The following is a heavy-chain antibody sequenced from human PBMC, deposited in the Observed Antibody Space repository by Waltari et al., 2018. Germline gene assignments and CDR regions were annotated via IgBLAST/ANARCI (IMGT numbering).Heavy chain of an antibody. V-gene: IGHV3-30*02. CDR2: IRYDGSNK. CDR3: AKTHSSSWYFEAFDI. J-gene: IGHJ3*02. D-gene: IGHD6-13*01. Sequence: QVQLQESGPGLVKPSETLSLTCAVSGYSISSGYYWGWIRQPPGKGLEWVAVIRYDGSNKNYADSVKGRFTISRDNSKNTLYLQMNSLRAEDTAVYYCAKTHSSSWYFEAFDIWGQGTMVTVSS. CDR1: GYSISSGYY.